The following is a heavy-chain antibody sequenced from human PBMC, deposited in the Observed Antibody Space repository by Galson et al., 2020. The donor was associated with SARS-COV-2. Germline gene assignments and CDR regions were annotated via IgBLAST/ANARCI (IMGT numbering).Heavy chain of an antibody. Sequence: GGSLRLSCAASGFTFSSYGMHWVRQAPGKGLEWVAVISYDGSNKYYAESVKGRFTISRDNSKNTLYLQMNSLRAEDTAVYYCAKGRGGSYSPPFDYWGQGTLVTVSS. D-gene: IGHD1-26*01. CDR1: GFTFSSYG. CDR3: AKGRGGSYSPPFDY. V-gene: IGHV3-30*18. J-gene: IGHJ4*02. CDR2: ISYDGSNK.